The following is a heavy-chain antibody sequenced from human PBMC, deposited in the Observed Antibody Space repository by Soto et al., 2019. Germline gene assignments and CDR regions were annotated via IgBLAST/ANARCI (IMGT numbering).Heavy chain of an antibody. CDR3: ARSPAPEVNYEYYYGMDV. Sequence: QVQLVQSGAEVKKPGSSVKVSCKASGGTFSSYAISWVRQAPGQGLEWMGGIIPIFGTANYAQKFQGRVTITADESTSTAYMELSSLRSEDTAVYYCARSPAPEVNYEYYYGMDVWGQGTTVTVSS. CDR2: IIPIFGTA. J-gene: IGHJ6*02. D-gene: IGHD3-22*01. V-gene: IGHV1-69*12. CDR1: GGTFSSYA.